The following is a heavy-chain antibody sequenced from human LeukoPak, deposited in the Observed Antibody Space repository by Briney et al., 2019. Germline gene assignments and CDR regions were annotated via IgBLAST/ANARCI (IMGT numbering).Heavy chain of an antibody. CDR2: INSDGSST. Sequence: GGSLRLSCAASGFTFSSYWMHWVRQAPGKGLVWVSRINSDGSSTSYADSVKGRFTISRDNAKNTLYLQMNSLRAEDTAVYYCAGVDYYDSSGYFPPYGMDVWGQGTTVTVSS. CDR1: GFTFSSYW. CDR3: AGVDYYDSSGYFPPYGMDV. J-gene: IGHJ6*02. V-gene: IGHV3-74*01. D-gene: IGHD3-22*01.